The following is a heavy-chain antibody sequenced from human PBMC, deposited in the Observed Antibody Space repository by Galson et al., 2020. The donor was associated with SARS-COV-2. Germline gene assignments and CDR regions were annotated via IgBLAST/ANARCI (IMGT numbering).Heavy chain of an antibody. D-gene: IGHD1-7*01. V-gene: IGHV4-31*03. CDR2: IYYSGST. J-gene: IGHJ4*02. Sequence: SETLSLTCTVSGGSIGSGGYYWSWIRQHPGKGLEWIGSIYYSGSTYHNPSLKSRVTISVDTSQKQFSLKVSSVTAADTAVYYCARDLRAGTPWGSFDSWGPGTLVSVSS. CDR3: ARDLRAGTPWGSFDS. CDR1: GGSIGSGGYY.